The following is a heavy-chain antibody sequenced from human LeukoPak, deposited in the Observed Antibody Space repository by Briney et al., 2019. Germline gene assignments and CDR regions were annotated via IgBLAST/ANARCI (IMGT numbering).Heavy chain of an antibody. J-gene: IGHJ3*02. V-gene: IGHV1-46*01. Sequence: ASVKVSCKASGYSFTSYFIHWVRQAPGQGLEWMGIINPNGGSTGYAQKFQGRVPMSRDTSTSTVYMELSSLRSEDTAVYYCVREGGGDRGRAFDMWGQGTMVTVSS. CDR3: VREGGGDRGRAFDM. D-gene: IGHD2-21*02. CDR1: GYSFTSYF. CDR2: INPNGGST.